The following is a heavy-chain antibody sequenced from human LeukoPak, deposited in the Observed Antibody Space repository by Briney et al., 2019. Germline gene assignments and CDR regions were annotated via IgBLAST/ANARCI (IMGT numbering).Heavy chain of an antibody. V-gene: IGHV3-48*03. CDR3: ARESRRGLSITYYYGMDV. CDR1: GFTFSSYE. J-gene: IGHJ6*04. D-gene: IGHD2-21*01. CDR2: ISSSGSTI. Sequence: GGSLRLSCAASGFTFSSYEMNWVRQAPGKGLEWVSYISSSGSTIYYADSVKGRFTISRDNAKNSLYPQMNSLRAEDTAVYYCARESRRGLSITYYYGMDVWGKGTTVTVSS.